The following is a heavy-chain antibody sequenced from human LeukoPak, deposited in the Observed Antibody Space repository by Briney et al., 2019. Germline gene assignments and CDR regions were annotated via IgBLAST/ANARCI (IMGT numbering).Heavy chain of an antibody. CDR3: AKDGYSYGDSTGYFDY. V-gene: IGHV3-23*01. Sequence: GGSLRLSSAASGFTFSSYAMSWVRQAPGKGLEWVSAISGSGGSTYYADSVKGRYTISRDNSKNTLYLPLNSLRAEDTAVYYCAKDGYSYGDSTGYFDYWGQGTLVTVSS. CDR1: GFTFSSYA. D-gene: IGHD5-18*01. J-gene: IGHJ4*02. CDR2: ISGSGGST.